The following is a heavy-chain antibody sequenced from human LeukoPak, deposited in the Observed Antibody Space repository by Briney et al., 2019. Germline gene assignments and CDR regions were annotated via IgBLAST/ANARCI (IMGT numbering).Heavy chain of an antibody. V-gene: IGHV1-18*01. CDR2: ISAYNGNT. Sequence: PSASVKVSCKASGYTFTSYGISWVRQAPGQGLEWMGWISAYNGNTNYAQKLQGRVTMTTDTSTSTAYMELRSLRSDDTAVYYCARTYYDILTGLYYYYYMDVWGKGTTVTASS. J-gene: IGHJ6*03. CDR1: GYTFTSYG. D-gene: IGHD3-9*01. CDR3: ARTYYDILTGLYYYYYMDV.